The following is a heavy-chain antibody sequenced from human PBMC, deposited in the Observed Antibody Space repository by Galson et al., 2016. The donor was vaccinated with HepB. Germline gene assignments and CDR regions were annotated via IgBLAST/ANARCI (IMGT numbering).Heavy chain of an antibody. CDR2: ISSTSSTI. CDR1: GFSFGSHS. CDR3: ARAYGGNLMFEF. D-gene: IGHD4-23*01. V-gene: IGHV3-48*04. Sequence: SLRLSCAASGFSFGSHSMNWVRQSPGKGLEWLSYISSTSSTIYYAESVRGRFTVSRDNAKDSLFLQMSSLTAEDTGICYCARAYGGNLMFEFWGQGALVTVSS. J-gene: IGHJ4*02.